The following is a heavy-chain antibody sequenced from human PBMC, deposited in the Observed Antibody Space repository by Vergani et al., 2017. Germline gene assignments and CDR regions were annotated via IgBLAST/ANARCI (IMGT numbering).Heavy chain of an antibody. J-gene: IGHJ3*02. Sequence: QVQLVESGGGLVKPGGSLRLSCTASGFFFGDYYMSWLRQAPGKGLEWISYIASSDTTVYYADSVKGRFTISRDNAKNSLYLQMNSLKIEDTAVYYCARLGYCSSTTCRQAFDIWGQGTMVTVSS. V-gene: IGHV3-11*01. D-gene: IGHD2-2*01. CDR2: IASSDTTV. CDR3: ARLGYCSSTTCRQAFDI. CDR1: GFFFGDYY.